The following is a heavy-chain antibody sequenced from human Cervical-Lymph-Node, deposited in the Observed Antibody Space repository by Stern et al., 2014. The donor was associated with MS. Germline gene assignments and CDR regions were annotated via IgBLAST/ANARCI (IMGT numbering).Heavy chain of an antibody. Sequence: QVQLGQSGAEVKKPGASVKVSCKASGYTFSSYGISWVRQAPGQGLEWMGWISGYNGKPKYAQKFQGRVTITTDTSTSTAHMELRSLRSDDSAMYYCARDPPRGGFGELLSNYYYGMEVWGQGTTVTVSS. D-gene: IGHD3-10*01. CDR1: GYTFSSYG. CDR2: ISGYNGKP. J-gene: IGHJ6*02. CDR3: ARDPPRGGFGELLSNYYYGMEV. V-gene: IGHV1-18*01.